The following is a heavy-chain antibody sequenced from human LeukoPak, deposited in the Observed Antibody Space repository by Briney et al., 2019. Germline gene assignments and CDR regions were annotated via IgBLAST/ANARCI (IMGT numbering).Heavy chain of an antibody. CDR3: ARADPISGTYSPFDY. J-gene: IGHJ4*02. Sequence: PSETLSLTCTVPGGSISSYYWSWIRQPPGKGLEWIGYIYYSGNTNYNPSLKSRVTISVDTSKNQFSLKLNSVTAADTAVYYCARADPISGTYSPFDYWGQGTLVTVSS. CDR2: IYYSGNT. CDR1: GGSISSYY. D-gene: IGHD1-26*01. V-gene: IGHV4-59*01.